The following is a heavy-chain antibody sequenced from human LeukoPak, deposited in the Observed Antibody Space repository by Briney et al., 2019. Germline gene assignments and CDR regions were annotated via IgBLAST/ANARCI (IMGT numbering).Heavy chain of an antibody. Sequence: GGSLRLSCAASGFTFSSYSMNWVRQAPGKGLEWVSSISTSSSYIYYADSVKGRFTISRDNAKKSVYLQMNSLRAEDTAVYYCARGGDNSASTNWFDPWGQGTPVIVSS. J-gene: IGHJ5*02. CDR2: ISTSSSYI. CDR1: GFTFSSYS. D-gene: IGHD2-21*01. CDR3: ARGGDNSASTNWFDP. V-gene: IGHV3-21*01.